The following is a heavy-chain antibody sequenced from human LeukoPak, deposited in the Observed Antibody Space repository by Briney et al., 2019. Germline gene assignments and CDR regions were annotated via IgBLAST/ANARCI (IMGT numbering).Heavy chain of an antibody. CDR1: GFTFSSYA. CDR2: ISGSGGST. J-gene: IGHJ4*02. V-gene: IGHV3-23*01. D-gene: IGHD2-15*01. CDR3: ARASGGAYYFDY. Sequence: GGSLRLSCASSGFTFSSYAMSWVRQAPGKGLEWVSAISGSGGSTYYADSVKGRFTISRDNSKNTLYLQMNSLRAEDTAVYYCARASGGAYYFDYWGQGTLVTVSS.